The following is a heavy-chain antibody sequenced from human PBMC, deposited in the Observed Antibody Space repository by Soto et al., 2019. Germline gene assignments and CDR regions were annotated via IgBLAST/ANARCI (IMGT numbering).Heavy chain of an antibody. CDR1: GLTVSSNY. J-gene: IGHJ4*02. V-gene: IGHV3-53*01. D-gene: IGHD5-12*01. CDR3: AKDSSGYGIDY. CDR2: IYSGGRT. Sequence: EVQLVESGGGLIQPGGSLRLSCAASGLTVSSNYMSWVRQAPGKGLEWVSVIYSGGRTYYADSVTGRFTISRDNSKNILYLQMNSLRAEDAAVYYCAKDSSGYGIDYWGQGTQVIVSS.